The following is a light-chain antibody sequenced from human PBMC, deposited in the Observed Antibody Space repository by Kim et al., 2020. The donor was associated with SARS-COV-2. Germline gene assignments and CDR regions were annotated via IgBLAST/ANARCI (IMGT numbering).Light chain of an antibody. CDR3: QQYYSYLRT. Sequence: AIRITQSPSSLSASTGDRVTITCRASQGISSYLAWYQQKPGKAPKLLIYAASTLQSGVPSRFSGSGSGTDFTLTISCLQSEDFATYYCQQYYSYLRTFGQGTKVDSK. CDR1: QGISSY. CDR2: AAS. V-gene: IGKV1-8*01. J-gene: IGKJ1*01.